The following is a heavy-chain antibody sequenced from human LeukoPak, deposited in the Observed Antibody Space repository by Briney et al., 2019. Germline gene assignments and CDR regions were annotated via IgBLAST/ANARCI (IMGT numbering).Heavy chain of an antibody. CDR1: GFTFSSYG. J-gene: IGHJ6*02. Sequence: GGSLRLSCAASGFTFSSYGMHWVRQAPGKGLEWVAVIWYDGSNKYYADSVKGRFTISRDNSKNTLYLQMNSLRAEDTAVYYCARDVEKRSGSSYGVDVWGQGTTVTVSS. D-gene: IGHD3-10*01. CDR2: IWYDGSNK. V-gene: IGHV3-33*01. CDR3: ARDVEKRSGSSYGVDV.